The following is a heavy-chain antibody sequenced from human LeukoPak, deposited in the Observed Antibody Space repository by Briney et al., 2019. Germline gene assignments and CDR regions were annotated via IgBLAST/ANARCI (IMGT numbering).Heavy chain of an antibody. J-gene: IGHJ4*02. CDR1: GFTVSSNY. Sequence: QTGGSLRLSCAASGFTVSSNYMSWVRQAPGKGLEWVSVIYSGGSTYYADSVKGRFTISRDNAKNALYLQMDSLRAEDTAVYFCAREAPTYYYDSSASYGADWGQGTLVTVYS. V-gene: IGHV3-66*01. D-gene: IGHD3-22*01. CDR2: IYSGGST. CDR3: AREAPTYYYDSSASYGAD.